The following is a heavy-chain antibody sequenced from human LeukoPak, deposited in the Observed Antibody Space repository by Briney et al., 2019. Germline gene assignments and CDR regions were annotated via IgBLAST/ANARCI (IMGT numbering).Heavy chain of an antibody. D-gene: IGHD6-19*01. J-gene: IGHJ5*02. CDR3: AKDGTASIAVAGSRFDP. Sequence: PGGSLRLSCAASGFTFDDYAMHWVRQAPGKGLEWVSGISWNSGSIGYADSVKGRFTISRDNAKNSLYLQMNSLRAEDTALYYCAKDGTASIAVAGSRFDPWGQGTLVTVSS. V-gene: IGHV3-9*01. CDR2: ISWNSGSI. CDR1: GFTFDDYA.